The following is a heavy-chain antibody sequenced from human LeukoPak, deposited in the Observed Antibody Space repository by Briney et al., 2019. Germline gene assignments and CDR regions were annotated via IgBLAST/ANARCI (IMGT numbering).Heavy chain of an antibody. CDR2: INRDGSTK. Sequence: GGSLRLSCAASGFTFSNSWMAWVRQVPGKGLQWVANINRDGSTKHYADSLKGRFTISRDNPKNSLYLQMNNLRADDTAAYYCTRDTEGSLDYWGQGILVTVAS. CDR1: GFTFSNSW. CDR3: TRDTEGSLDY. J-gene: IGHJ4*02. V-gene: IGHV3-7*01. D-gene: IGHD1-26*01.